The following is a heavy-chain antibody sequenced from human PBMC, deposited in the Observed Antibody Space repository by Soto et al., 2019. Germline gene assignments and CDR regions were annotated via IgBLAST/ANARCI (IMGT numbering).Heavy chain of an antibody. Sequence: SETLSLTCTVSGGSISSGDYYWSWIRQPPGKGLEWIGYIYYSGSTYYNPSLKSRVTISVDTSKNQFSLKLTSVTAADTAIYCCASARQYYDCELDPWGQGTLVTVAS. CDR1: GGSISSGDYY. CDR2: IYYSGST. D-gene: IGHD3-16*01. V-gene: IGHV4-30-4*01. J-gene: IGHJ5*02. CDR3: ASARQYYDCELDP.